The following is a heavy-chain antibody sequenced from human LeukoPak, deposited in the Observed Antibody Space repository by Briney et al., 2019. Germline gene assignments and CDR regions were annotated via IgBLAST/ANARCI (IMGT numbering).Heavy chain of an antibody. Sequence: GGSLRLSCAGYGFTFDDYAMHWVRQPPGKGLEWVSGISWNSGSIDYAVSVKGRFTISRDNAKNSLFLQMNSLRPDDTAFYYCAKGTGRYWTFFDSWGQGTLVTVSS. J-gene: IGHJ4*02. V-gene: IGHV3-9*01. D-gene: IGHD1-26*01. CDR1: GFTFDDYA. CDR2: ISWNSGSI. CDR3: AKGTGRYWTFFDS.